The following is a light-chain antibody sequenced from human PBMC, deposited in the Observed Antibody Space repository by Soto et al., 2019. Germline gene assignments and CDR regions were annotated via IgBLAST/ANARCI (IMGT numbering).Light chain of an antibody. CDR2: GAF. V-gene: IGKV3-20*01. J-gene: IGKJ4*01. CDR1: QTVRSSY. Sequence: IFLTQSPGSLSLSSGERATLSCRASQTVRSSYLAWYQQRPGQAPKLLIYGAFHRATGIPDRFSGSESGRDYTLSISRLDPEDSADYYCQQYGDSITFGGGTKVEIK. CDR3: QQYGDSIT.